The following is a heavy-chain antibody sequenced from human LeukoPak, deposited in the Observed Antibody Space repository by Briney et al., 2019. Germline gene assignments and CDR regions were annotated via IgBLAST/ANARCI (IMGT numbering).Heavy chain of an antibody. CDR3: ARSPPYYDILTGYYMSYYYYGMDV. J-gene: IGHJ6*02. V-gene: IGHV3-33*01. CDR2: IWYDGSNK. CDR1: GFTFSSYG. Sequence: PGRSLRLSCAASGFTFSSYGMRWVRQAPGKGLEWVAVIWYDGSNKYYADSVKGRFTISRDNSKNTLYLQMNSLRAEDTAVYYCARSPPYYDILTGYYMSYYYYGMDVWGQGTTVTVSS. D-gene: IGHD3-9*01.